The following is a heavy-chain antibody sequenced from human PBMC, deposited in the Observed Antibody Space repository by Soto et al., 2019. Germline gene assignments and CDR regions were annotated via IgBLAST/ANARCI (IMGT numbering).Heavy chain of an antibody. CDR3: ARIFLTVTTYPLVAMDV. CDR2: IFYSGST. J-gene: IGHJ6*02. D-gene: IGHD4-4*01. V-gene: IGHV4-61*01. Sequence: QVQLQESGPGLVKPSETLSLTCTVSGGSVSSGSFYWSWIRQPPGKGLEWIGYIFYSGSTNYNPSLKSRVTISRDTSNNLFSLKLSSLTAADTALYYCARIFLTVTTYPLVAMDVWGQGTTVTVSS. CDR1: GGSVSSGSFY.